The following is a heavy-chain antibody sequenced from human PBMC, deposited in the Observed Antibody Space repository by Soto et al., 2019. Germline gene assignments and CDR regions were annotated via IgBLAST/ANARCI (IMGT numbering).Heavy chain of an antibody. CDR3: AHSPPYDILTGSLNYFDY. CDR2: IFWDDDK. J-gene: IGHJ4*02. CDR1: GFSLSTSGVG. D-gene: IGHD3-9*01. Sequence: QITLKESGPTLVKPTQTLTLTCTFSGFSLSTSGVGVGWIRQPPGKALEWLALIFWDDDKRYSPSLKSRLTITKGTSTNQVVLTMTNMDPVDTATYYCAHSPPYDILTGSLNYFDYWGQGTLVTVSS. V-gene: IGHV2-5*02.